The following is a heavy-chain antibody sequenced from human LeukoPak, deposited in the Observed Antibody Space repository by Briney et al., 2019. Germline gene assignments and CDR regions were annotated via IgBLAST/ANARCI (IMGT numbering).Heavy chain of an antibody. J-gene: IGHJ5*02. CDR3: ATNLPGYSYGYWVA. CDR1: GTSISDNY. Sequence: PSETLSLTCTVSGTSISDNYWSWIRQPPGKGLEWIGYMFYTGSGKYNPSLKSRVTISVDTSKRQISLKLTSVTAADTAVYYCATNLPGYSYGYWVAWGQGTLVTVSS. D-gene: IGHD5-18*01. V-gene: IGHV4-59*01. CDR2: MFYTGSG.